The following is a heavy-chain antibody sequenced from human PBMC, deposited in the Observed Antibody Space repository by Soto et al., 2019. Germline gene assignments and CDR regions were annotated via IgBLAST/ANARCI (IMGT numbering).Heavy chain of an antibody. D-gene: IGHD2-21*01. V-gene: IGHV4-31*03. CDR1: GGSISSGGYY. J-gene: IGHJ6*02. Sequence: QVQLQESGPGLVKPSQTLSLTCTVSGGSISSGGYYWSWIRQHPGKGLEWIGYIYYSGSTYYNPSLESRVTIAVDTSKNQFSLKLSSVTGSDTAVYYCARGGHRSMDVWGPGTTVTVSS. CDR3: ARGGHRSMDV. CDR2: IYYSGST.